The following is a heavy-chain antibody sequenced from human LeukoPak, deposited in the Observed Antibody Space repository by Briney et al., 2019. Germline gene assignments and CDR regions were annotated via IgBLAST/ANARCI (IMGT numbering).Heavy chain of an antibody. D-gene: IGHD3-10*01. Sequence: SETLSLTCAVSGGSISSSNWWSWIRQPPGKGLEWIGEIYHSGSTNYNPSLKSRVTISVDTSKNQFSLKLSSVTAADTAVYYCARGRVYGSGSYYINYWGQGTLVTVSS. CDR2: IYHSGST. CDR3: ARGRVYGSGSYYINY. V-gene: IGHV4-4*02. J-gene: IGHJ4*02. CDR1: GGSISSSNW.